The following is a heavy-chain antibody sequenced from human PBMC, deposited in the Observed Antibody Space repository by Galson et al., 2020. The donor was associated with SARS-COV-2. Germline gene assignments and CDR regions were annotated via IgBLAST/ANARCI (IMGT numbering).Heavy chain of an antibody. Sequence: GGSLTLSCAAYGFTFSSYSTNWVRQAPGKGLEWVSYISSSSSTIYYANSVKGRFTISRDNAKNSLYLQMNSLRAEDTAVYYCARVSGSAHFDYWGQGTLVTVSS. CDR3: ARVSGSAHFDY. D-gene: IGHD1-26*01. J-gene: IGHJ4*02. CDR2: ISSSSSTI. V-gene: IGHV3-48*04. CDR1: GFTFSSYS.